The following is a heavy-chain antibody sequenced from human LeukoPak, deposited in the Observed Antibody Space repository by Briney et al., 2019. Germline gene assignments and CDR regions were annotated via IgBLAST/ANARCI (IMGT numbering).Heavy chain of an antibody. D-gene: IGHD2-2*01. CDR2: IVPIFGAA. J-gene: IGHJ5*02. CDR3: ARIPYCSSTSCYAGQYNWFDP. Sequence: ASVKVSCNGAGGTFSSNAISWGRHGPGPGLGWKGGIVPIFGAANYAHKFQGRGTITAYKSTSTAYMELSSLRSEDTAVYYCARIPYCSSTSCYAGQYNWFDPWGQGTLVTVPS. V-gene: IGHV1-69*06. CDR1: GGTFSSNA.